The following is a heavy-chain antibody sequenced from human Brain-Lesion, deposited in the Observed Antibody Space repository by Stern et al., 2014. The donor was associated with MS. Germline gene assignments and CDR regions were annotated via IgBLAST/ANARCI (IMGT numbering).Heavy chain of an antibody. CDR2: IYHSGNT. J-gene: IGHJ5*02. V-gene: IGHV4-39*01. D-gene: IGHD2-15*01. CDR1: GGSVSSTSYA. Sequence: QVQLQESGPGLVKPSETLSLTCTVAGGSVSSTSYAWAWIRQPPGKGLERIGTIYHSGNTYDSPPLKSPRPISRDTPKKLFAVQRGSGTAADTAVYYCAGEEDIRYCSGGSCTGNWFDPWGQGTLVTVSS. CDR3: AGEEDIRYCSGGSCTGNWFDP.